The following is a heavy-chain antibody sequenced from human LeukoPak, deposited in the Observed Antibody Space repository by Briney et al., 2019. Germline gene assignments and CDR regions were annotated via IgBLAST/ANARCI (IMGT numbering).Heavy chain of an antibody. Sequence: GGSLRLSCAASGFTFSSYSMNWGRRAPGKGRDWVSYISSSSSTIYYADSVKGRFTISRDNAKNSLYLQMNSLGAEDTAVYYCARDRGVRGPWGQGTLVTVSS. CDR3: ARDRGVRGP. D-gene: IGHD3-10*01. CDR2: ISSSSSTI. J-gene: IGHJ4*02. V-gene: IGHV3-48*01. CDR1: GFTFSSYS.